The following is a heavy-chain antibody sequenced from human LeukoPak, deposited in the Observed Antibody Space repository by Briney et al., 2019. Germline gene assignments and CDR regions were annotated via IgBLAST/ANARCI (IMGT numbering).Heavy chain of an antibody. CDR3: ARMDGGILLFSDAFDI. CDR1: GFTFSSYG. D-gene: IGHD2-21*02. J-gene: IGHJ3*02. Sequence: GGSLRPSCAASGFTFSSYGMHWVRQAPGKGLEWVSYISSSGSIIYYADSVKGRFTISRDNAKNSLYLQMNSLRAEDTAVYYCARMDGGILLFSDAFDIWGQGTMVTVSS. V-gene: IGHV3-48*04. CDR2: ISSSGSII.